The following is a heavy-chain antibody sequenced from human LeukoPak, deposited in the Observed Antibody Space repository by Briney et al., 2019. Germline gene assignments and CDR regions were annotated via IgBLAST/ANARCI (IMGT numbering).Heavy chain of an antibody. CDR1: GFTFSTYW. J-gene: IGHJ4*02. CDR2: INTDGSST. Sequence: GGSLRLSCAASGFTFSTYWMHWVRQAPGKGLVWVSRINTDGSSTTYADSVKGRFTLSRDNARNTLFLQMNSLRAEDTAVYYCARDPKDNYFDYWGQGTLVTVSS. V-gene: IGHV3-74*01. CDR3: ARDPKDNYFDY.